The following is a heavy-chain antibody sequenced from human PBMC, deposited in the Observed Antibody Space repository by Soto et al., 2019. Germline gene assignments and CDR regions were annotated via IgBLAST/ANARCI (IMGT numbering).Heavy chain of an antibody. CDR1: GGSFSGYY. Sequence: PSETLSLTCAVYGGSFSGYYWSWIRQPPGKGLEWIGEINHSGITYYNPSLNSRVTVSVDTSKNQFSLKVTSVTAADTAVYYCARLHGYCISSSCHGHYAMDVWGQGTTVTVSS. CDR3: ARLHGYCISSSCHGHYAMDV. V-gene: IGHV4-34*01. J-gene: IGHJ6*02. CDR2: INHSGIT. D-gene: IGHD2-2*01.